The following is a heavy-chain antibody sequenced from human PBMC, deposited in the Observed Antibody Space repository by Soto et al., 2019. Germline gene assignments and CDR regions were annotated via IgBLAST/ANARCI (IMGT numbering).Heavy chain of an antibody. CDR2: INPSGGST. J-gene: IGHJ5*02. CDR1: GYTFTSYY. CDR3: DRSNYLGSGGYPRWSDH. D-gene: IGHD3-10*01. V-gene: IGHV1-46*03. Sequence: QVPLVQSGAEVKKPGASVKVSCKASGYTFTSYYMHWVQQAPRRGLEWMGIINPSGGSTNYPKKFQGRVTVTRDTFTSAGYMELSSMRSEDKVVYYCDRSNYLGSGGYPRWSDHWGQGTLVSVSS.